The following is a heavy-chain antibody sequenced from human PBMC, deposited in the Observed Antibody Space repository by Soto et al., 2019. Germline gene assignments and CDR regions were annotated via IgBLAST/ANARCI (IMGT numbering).Heavy chain of an antibody. V-gene: IGHV3-21*01. D-gene: IGHD3-9*01. Sequence: PGGSLRLSCAASGFTFSSDSMNWVRLAPGKGLEWVSSISSSSSYIYYADSVKGRFTISRDNANNSLYLQMNSLRAEDTAVYYCARPTGYTYYFDYWGQGTLVTVSS. CDR2: ISSSSSYI. CDR1: GFTFSSDS. J-gene: IGHJ4*02. CDR3: ARPTGYTYYFDY.